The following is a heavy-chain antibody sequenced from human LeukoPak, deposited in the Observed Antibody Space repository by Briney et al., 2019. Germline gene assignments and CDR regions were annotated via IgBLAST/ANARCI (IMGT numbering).Heavy chain of an antibody. V-gene: IGHV3-48*04. CDR3: ARDPSVGRDWYSYMDI. CDR2: LSSSSSAF. D-gene: IGHD5-24*01. Sequence: PGGSLRLSCVASGFTFSTSAMNWVRQAPGKGLEWVSYLSSSSSAFNYADSVRGRFTVSRDNAKNSLFLQMNSLRAEDTAVHFCARDPSVGRDWYSYMDIWGKGTTVTVSS. CDR1: GFTFSTSA. J-gene: IGHJ6*03.